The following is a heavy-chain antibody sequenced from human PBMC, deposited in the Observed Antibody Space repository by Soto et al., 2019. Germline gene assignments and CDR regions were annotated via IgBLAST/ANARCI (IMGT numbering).Heavy chain of an antibody. Sequence: EVQLVESGGGLVQPGGSLRLSCAASGFTFDDYVMHWVRQAPGKGLEWVSGISWKSGTIGYADSVQGRFTISRDNAKNSLYLQMSSLRTEDPAFYYCTKAMSARSDSWLNRFDPWGQGTLVTVSS. V-gene: IGHV3-9*01. CDR3: TKAMSARSDSWLNRFDP. D-gene: IGHD2-2*01. CDR2: ISWKSGTI. CDR1: GFTFDDYV. J-gene: IGHJ5*02.